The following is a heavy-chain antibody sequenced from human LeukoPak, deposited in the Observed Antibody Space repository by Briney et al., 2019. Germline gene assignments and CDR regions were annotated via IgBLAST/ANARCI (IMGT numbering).Heavy chain of an antibody. CDR3: ARTLAAMVTYFDY. CDR2: IYHSGST. Sequence: PSETLSLTCAVSGYSISSGYYWGWIRQPPGKGLEWIGSIYHSGSTYYNPSLKSRVTISVDTSKNQFSLKLSSVTAADTAVYYCARTLAAMVTYFDYWGQGTLVTVSS. D-gene: IGHD5-18*01. CDR1: GYSISSGYY. J-gene: IGHJ4*02. V-gene: IGHV4-38-2*01.